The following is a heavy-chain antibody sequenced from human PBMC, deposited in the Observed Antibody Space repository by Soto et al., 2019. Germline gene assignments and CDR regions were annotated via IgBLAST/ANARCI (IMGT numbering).Heavy chain of an antibody. CDR1: GGSISSSNW. Sequence: QVQLQESGPGLVKPSGTLSLTCAVSGGSISSSNWWSWVRQPPGKGLQWIGEIYHSGSTNYIPSLKGRVTISVDRSRNEFCRELRSVTAADTAVYYCARRWGEGRVDYWGQGTLVTVSS. V-gene: IGHV4-4*02. CDR3: ARRWGEGRVDY. J-gene: IGHJ4*02. D-gene: IGHD3-10*01. CDR2: IYHSGST.